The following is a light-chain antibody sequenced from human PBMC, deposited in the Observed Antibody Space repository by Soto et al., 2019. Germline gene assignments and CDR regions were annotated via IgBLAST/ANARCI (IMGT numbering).Light chain of an antibody. V-gene: IGKV1-5*03. CDR2: KAS. CDR1: QSISSW. CDR3: QQYYSYPRT. Sequence: DIQMTQSPSTLAASIGDRVTITCRASQSISSWLAWYQQKPGKAPKLLIYKASSLESGVPSRFRGSGSGTEFTLTISSLQPDDFETYYCQQYYSYPRTFGQGTKVDI. J-gene: IGKJ1*01.